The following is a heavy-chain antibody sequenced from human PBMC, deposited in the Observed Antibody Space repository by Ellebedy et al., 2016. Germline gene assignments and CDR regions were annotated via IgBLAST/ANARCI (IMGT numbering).Heavy chain of an antibody. V-gene: IGHV1-8*01. CDR2: MNPNSGNT. D-gene: IGHD3-3*01. CDR3: ARDQGDFWSGYYY. Sequence: ASVKVSCKASGYTFTSYDINWVRQATGQGLEWMGWMNPNSGNTGYAQKFQGRVTMTTDTSTSTAYMELRSLRSDDTAVYYCARDQGDFWSGYYYWGQGTLVTVSS. J-gene: IGHJ4*02. CDR1: GYTFTSYD.